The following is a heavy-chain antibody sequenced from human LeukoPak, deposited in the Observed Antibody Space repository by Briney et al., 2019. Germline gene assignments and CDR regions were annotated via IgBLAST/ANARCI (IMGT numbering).Heavy chain of an antibody. Sequence: GGSLRLSCAASGFTFSNYWMSWVRQAPGKGLEWLANINQDGSEIYYVDSVKGRFTISRDNAKNSLYLQMNSLRAEDTAVYYCARAGPRCGGDCYSYYFDYWGQGTLVTVSS. CDR2: INQDGSEI. CDR1: GFTFSNYW. CDR3: ARAGPRCGGDCYSYYFDY. V-gene: IGHV3-7*01. J-gene: IGHJ4*02. D-gene: IGHD2-21*02.